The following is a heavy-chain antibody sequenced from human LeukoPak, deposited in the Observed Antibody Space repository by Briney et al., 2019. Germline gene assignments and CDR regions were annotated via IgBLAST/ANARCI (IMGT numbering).Heavy chain of an antibody. CDR2: VKQDGSDR. V-gene: IGHV3-7*04. CDR1: GFTFSDYW. CDR3: ARGGGASDY. Sequence: GGSLRLSCAASGFTFSDYWMTWVRQAPRRGLEWVANVKQDGSDRYYVDSVKGRFTISRDNAKNSVYLQMNSLRAEDTAVYYCARGGGASDYWGQGTLVTVSS. J-gene: IGHJ4*02. D-gene: IGHD2-15*01.